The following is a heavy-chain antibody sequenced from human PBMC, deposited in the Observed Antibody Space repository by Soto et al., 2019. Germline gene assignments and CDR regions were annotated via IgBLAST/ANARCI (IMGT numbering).Heavy chain of an antibody. J-gene: IGHJ4*02. V-gene: IGHV3-74*01. Sequence: EVQLVESGGGLVQPGGSLRLSCAASGFTFSSYWMHWVRHAPGKGLVWVSRINSDGSSPHYADSVKGRFTISRDNAKNALYLQMNGLRAEDTAVYYCARVNTAMGLGTNCDYWGQGTLVTVSS. CDR2: INSDGSSP. CDR1: GFTFSSYW. CDR3: ARVNTAMGLGTNCDY. D-gene: IGHD5-18*01.